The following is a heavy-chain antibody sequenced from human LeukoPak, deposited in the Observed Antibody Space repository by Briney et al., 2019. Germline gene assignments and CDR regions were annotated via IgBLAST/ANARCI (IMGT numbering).Heavy chain of an antibody. CDR3: AREGIRASSAFDI. D-gene: IGHD5-18*01. J-gene: IGHJ3*02. Sequence: ASVKVSCKASGGTFSSYAISWVRQAPGQGLEWMGGIIPIFGTANYAQKFQGRVTITADESTSTAYMELSSLRSEDTAVYYYAREGIRASSAFDIWGQGTMVTVSS. CDR2: IIPIFGTA. CDR1: GGTFSSYA. V-gene: IGHV1-69*13.